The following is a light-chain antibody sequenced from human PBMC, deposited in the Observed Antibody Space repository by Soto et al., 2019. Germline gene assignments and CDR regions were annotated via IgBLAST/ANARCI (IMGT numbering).Light chain of an antibody. V-gene: IGKV3-11*01. Sequence: IVLAQSPATSSLSPGKRATLACRASQNISNYLIWYQQKPGQAPRLLIYYISTRATGIPARFSGSGSGTEFTLTINSLQSEDSAVYYCQQHNQWPITFGQGTRLEIK. CDR2: YIS. CDR3: QQHNQWPIT. CDR1: QNISNY. J-gene: IGKJ5*01.